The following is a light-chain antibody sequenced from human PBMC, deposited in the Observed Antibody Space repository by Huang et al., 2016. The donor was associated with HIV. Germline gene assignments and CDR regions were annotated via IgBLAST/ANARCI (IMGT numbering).Light chain of an antibody. V-gene: IGKV1-39*01. J-gene: IGKJ1*01. CDR1: QSISNY. CDR3: QQSYSNPRT. Sequence: DIQMTQSPSYLSASVGDRVTITCRASQSISNYLNWYQQKPGKAPKLLIYAASRLESGGTSRFSGSGTGTDFTLTISSLQPEDFATYYCQQSYSNPRTFGQGTKVEIK. CDR2: AAS.